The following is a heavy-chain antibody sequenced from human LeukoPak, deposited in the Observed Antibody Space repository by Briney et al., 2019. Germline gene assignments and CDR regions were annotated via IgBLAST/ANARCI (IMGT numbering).Heavy chain of an antibody. CDR1: GFRFSDYY. D-gene: IGHD3-3*01. CDR3: ARRDWVSGAVRAFDI. Sequence: PGGSLRLSCVGSGFRFSDYYMSWIRQAPGKGLEWVSYISNDSVDKYYVDSVRGRFTISRDNAKKSMYLQMSSLRVEDTAVYYCARRDWVSGAVRAFDIWGQGTMVTVSS. J-gene: IGHJ3*02. CDR2: ISNDSVDK. V-gene: IGHV3-11*01.